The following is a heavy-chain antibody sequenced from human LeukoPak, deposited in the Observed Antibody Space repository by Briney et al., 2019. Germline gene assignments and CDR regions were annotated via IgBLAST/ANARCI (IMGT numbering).Heavy chain of an antibody. J-gene: IGHJ4*02. Sequence: PSETLSLTCGVSGGSISSSNWWSWVRQPPGKGLEWIGEIYHSGSTNYNASLKSRVAISVDKSKNQFSLMLNSVTAADTPVYYCARSISAMVRGAPYYWGQGVLVTVSS. D-gene: IGHD3-10*01. CDR2: IYHSGST. V-gene: IGHV4-4*02. CDR3: ARSISAMVRGAPYY. CDR1: GGSISSSNW.